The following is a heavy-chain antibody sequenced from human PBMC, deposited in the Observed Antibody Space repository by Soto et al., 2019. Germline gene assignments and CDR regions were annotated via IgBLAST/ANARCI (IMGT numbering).Heavy chain of an antibody. CDR1: GGTFSSYA. V-gene: IGHV1-69*13. J-gene: IGHJ3*02. D-gene: IGHD3-10*01. Sequence: GASVKVSCKASGGTFSSYAISCVRQAPGQGLEWMGGIIPIFGTANYAQKFQGRVTITADESTSTAYMELSSLRSEDTAVYYCARTITMVRGGNAFDIWGQGTMVTVS. CDR2: IIPIFGTA. CDR3: ARTITMVRGGNAFDI.